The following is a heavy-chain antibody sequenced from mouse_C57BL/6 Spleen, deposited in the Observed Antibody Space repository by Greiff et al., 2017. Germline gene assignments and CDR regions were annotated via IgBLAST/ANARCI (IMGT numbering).Heavy chain of an antibody. Sequence: EVHLVESGGGLVKPGGSLKLSCAASGFTFSDYGMHWVRQAPEKGLEWVAYISSGSSTIYYADTVKGRFTISRDNAKNTLFLQMTSVRSEVTAMYYCARRDPYYCAMDYWGQGTSVTVSS. V-gene: IGHV5-17*01. CDR3: ARRDPYYCAMDY. CDR2: ISSGSSTI. J-gene: IGHJ4*01. CDR1: GFTFSDYG. D-gene: IGHD3-3*01.